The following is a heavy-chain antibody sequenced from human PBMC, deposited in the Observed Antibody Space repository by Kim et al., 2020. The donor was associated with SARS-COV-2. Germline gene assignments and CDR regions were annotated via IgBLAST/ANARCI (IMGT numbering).Heavy chain of an antibody. CDR2: ISSSSSSI. Sequence: GGSLRLSCAASGFTFSSYSMNWVRQAPGKRLEWVSSISSSSSSIYYADSVKGRFTISRDNAKNSLYLQMNSLRAEDTAVYYCARERSSSLCTYYYGMDV. V-gene: IGHV3-21*01. D-gene: IGHD6-13*01. J-gene: IGHJ6*01. CDR3: ARERSSSLCTYYYGMDV. CDR1: GFTFSSYS.